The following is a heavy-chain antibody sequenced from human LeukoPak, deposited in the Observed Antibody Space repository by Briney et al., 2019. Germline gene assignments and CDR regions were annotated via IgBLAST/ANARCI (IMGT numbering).Heavy chain of an antibody. CDR1: GVSFRGYY. Sequence: SETLSLTCAVYGVSFRGYYWSWIRQPPGKGLEWIGEINHSGSTNYNPSLKSRATISVDTSKNQFSLKLSSVTAADTAVYYCARVFYPRWWRSFNAFDIWGQGTMVTVSS. CDR3: ARVFYPRWWRSFNAFDI. V-gene: IGHV4-34*01. D-gene: IGHD2-15*01. J-gene: IGHJ3*02. CDR2: INHSGST.